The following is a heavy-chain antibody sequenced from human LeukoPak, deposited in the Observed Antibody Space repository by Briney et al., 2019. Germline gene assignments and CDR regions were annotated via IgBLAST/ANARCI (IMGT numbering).Heavy chain of an antibody. Sequence: GGSLRLACAASGFTFSSYAMSWVRQAPGKGLEWVSAISGRGGSTYYADSVKGRFTISRDNSKNTLYLQMNSLRAEDTAVYYCAKATGSIAVAAHGEFWGQGTLVTVSS. V-gene: IGHV3-23*01. J-gene: IGHJ4*02. CDR1: GFTFSSYA. CDR2: ISGRGGST. CDR3: AKATGSIAVAAHGEF. D-gene: IGHD6-19*01.